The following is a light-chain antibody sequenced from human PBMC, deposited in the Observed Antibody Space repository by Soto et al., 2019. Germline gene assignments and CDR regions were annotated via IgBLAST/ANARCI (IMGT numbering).Light chain of an antibody. J-gene: IGKJ2*01. CDR1: QSISTY. CDR3: QQGYSIPPST. V-gene: IGKV1-39*01. Sequence: DIPMTQSPSSLSASVGDRVTITCRANQSISTYLNWYQQKPGKAPKLLIYAASNLQSGVSSRFSGSGSGTAFTLTISSLQPVDFATYYCQQGYSIPPSTFGQGTKLEIK. CDR2: AAS.